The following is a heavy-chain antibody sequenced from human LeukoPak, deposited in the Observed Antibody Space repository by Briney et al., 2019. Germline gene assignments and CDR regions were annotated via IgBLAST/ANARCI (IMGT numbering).Heavy chain of an antibody. Sequence: NPSETLSLTCAVYGGSFSGYYWSWIRQPPGKGLEWIGEINHSGSTNYNPSLKSRVTISVDTSKNQFSLKLSSVIAADTAVYYCARGRHSSSWYGGSYFDYWGQGTLVTVSS. CDR1: GGSFSGYY. CDR3: ARGRHSSSWYGGSYFDY. D-gene: IGHD6-13*01. V-gene: IGHV4-34*01. CDR2: INHSGST. J-gene: IGHJ4*02.